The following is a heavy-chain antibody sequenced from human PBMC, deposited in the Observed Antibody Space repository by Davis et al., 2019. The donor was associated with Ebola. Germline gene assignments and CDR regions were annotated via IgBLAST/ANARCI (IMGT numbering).Heavy chain of an antibody. CDR2: INGGGGHT. V-gene: IGHV3-23*01. Sequence: GESLKISCAASGFSFSRTDMNWFRQAPGRGPEWVSNINGGGGHTDYADSVKGRFTISRDNSKNTLYLQMNSLRDDDTAVYYCVRDNDASGSFVHADSWGQGTLVTVSS. CDR3: VRDNDASGSFVHADS. CDR1: GFSFSRTD. D-gene: IGHD3-10*01. J-gene: IGHJ5*02.